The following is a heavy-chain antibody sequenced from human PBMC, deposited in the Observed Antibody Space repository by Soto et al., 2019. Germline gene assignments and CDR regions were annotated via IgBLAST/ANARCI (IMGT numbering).Heavy chain of an antibody. CDR1: GGTFSSYG. V-gene: IGHV1-69*13. J-gene: IGHJ5*02. CDR3: ARTYSSSSWFDP. Sequence: SVKVSCKASGGTFSSYGISWVGQAPGQGLEWMGGIIPIFGTANYAQKFQGRVTITADESTSTAYMELSSLRSEDTAVYYCARTYSSSSWFDPWGQGTLVTVSS. CDR2: IIPIFGTA. D-gene: IGHD6-6*01.